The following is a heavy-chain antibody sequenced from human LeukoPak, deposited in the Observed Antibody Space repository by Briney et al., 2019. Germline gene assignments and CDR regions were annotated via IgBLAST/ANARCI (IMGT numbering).Heavy chain of an antibody. CDR1: GGSISSYY. CDR2: IYYSGST. D-gene: IGHD5-24*01. Sequence: SETLSLTCTVSGGSISSYYWSWIRQPPGKGLEWIGYIYYSGSTYYNPSLKSRVTISVDTSKNQFSLKLSSVTAADTAVYYCAREADGHVDYWGQGTLVTVSS. J-gene: IGHJ4*02. V-gene: IGHV4-59*12. CDR3: AREADGHVDY.